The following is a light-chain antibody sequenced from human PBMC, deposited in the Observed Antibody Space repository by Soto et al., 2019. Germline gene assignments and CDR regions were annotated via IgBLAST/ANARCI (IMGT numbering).Light chain of an antibody. CDR3: SSYTTSSTYV. V-gene: IGLV2-14*03. CDR2: DVS. Sequence: QSALTQPASVSGSPGQSIAISCTGTSSDVGGFNYVSWYQQHPGKAPKFMIYDVSSRPSGVSDRFSGSKSGNTASLTISGLQAEDEADYYCSSYTTSSTYVFGTGTQVTVL. J-gene: IGLJ1*01. CDR1: SSDVGGFNY.